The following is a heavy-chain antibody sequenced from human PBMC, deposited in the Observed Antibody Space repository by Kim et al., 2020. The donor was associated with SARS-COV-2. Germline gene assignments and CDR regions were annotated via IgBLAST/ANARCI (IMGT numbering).Heavy chain of an antibody. V-gene: IGHV7-4-1*02. CDR1: GYTFTSYA. Sequence: ASVKVSCKASGYTFTSYAMNWVRQAPGQGLEWMGWINTNTGNPTYAQGFTGRFVFSLDTSVSTAYLQISSLKAEDTAVYYCARPADLYSSGWGPYYYYGMDVWGQGTTVTVSS. J-gene: IGHJ6*02. D-gene: IGHD6-19*01. CDR2: INTNTGNP. CDR3: ARPADLYSSGWGPYYYYGMDV.